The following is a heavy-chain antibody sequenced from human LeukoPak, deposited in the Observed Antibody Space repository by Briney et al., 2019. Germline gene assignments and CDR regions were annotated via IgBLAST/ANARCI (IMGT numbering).Heavy chain of an antibody. Sequence: PSETLSLTCAVSGYSIRSGDYWGWIRQSPGKGLEWIGSIYHSGSTHYNPSLKSRVTISVDTSKNQFSLMLSSVTAADTAVYYCARNRSMTITPGFDHWSQGTLVTVSS. V-gene: IGHV4-38-2*01. CDR2: IYHSGST. CDR3: ARNRSMTITPGFDH. J-gene: IGHJ4*02. D-gene: IGHD4/OR15-4a*01. CDR1: GYSIRSGDY.